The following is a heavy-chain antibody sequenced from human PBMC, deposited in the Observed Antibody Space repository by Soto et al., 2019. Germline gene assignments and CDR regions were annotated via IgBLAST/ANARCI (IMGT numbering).Heavy chain of an antibody. Sequence: QVQLQESGPGLVKPSETLSLTCTVSGGSISNYYWSWIRQPPGKGLEWIGYIYYTGSTNYNPSLKSRVTISVDRSENQFSLRLSSVTAADTAIYYFARGRHWLDYWGQGTLVTVSS. CDR2: IYYTGST. CDR1: GGSISNYY. V-gene: IGHV4-59*01. D-gene: IGHD6-19*01. CDR3: ARGRHWLDY. J-gene: IGHJ4*02.